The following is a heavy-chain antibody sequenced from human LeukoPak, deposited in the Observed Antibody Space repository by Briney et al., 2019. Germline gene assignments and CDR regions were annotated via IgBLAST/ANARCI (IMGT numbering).Heavy chain of an antibody. V-gene: IGHV3-23*01. CDR2: ISGRGGST. CDR1: GFTFSTYG. J-gene: IGHJ4*02. D-gene: IGHD2-15*01. Sequence: PGGSLRLSCSASGFTFSTYGMSWVRQAPGKGLEWVSSISGRGGSTYSSGSVKGRFIISRDNSKNTLYLQMNNVRGEDTALYYCVKDRGTTTSTWYGAFDFWGQGALVTVSS. CDR3: VKDRGTTTSTWYGAFDF.